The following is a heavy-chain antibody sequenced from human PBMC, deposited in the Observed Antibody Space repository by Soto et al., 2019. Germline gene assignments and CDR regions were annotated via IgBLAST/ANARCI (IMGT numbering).Heavy chain of an antibody. D-gene: IGHD3-3*01. Sequence: SETLSLTCSDSGASISRDNYYWSWIRQHPGKGLEWIGYISNSRSTYYNPSLKSRLTISVDTSKNRFSLQLSSVTAADTAVYYCARVTTVTSWFDPWGQGTLVTVSS. CDR1: GASISRDNYY. V-gene: IGHV4-31*03. J-gene: IGHJ5*02. CDR3: ARVTTVTSWFDP. CDR2: ISNSRST.